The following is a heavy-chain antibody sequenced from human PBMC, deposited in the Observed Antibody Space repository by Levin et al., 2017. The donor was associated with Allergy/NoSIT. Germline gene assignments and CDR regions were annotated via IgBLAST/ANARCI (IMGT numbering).Heavy chain of an antibody. D-gene: IGHD3-10*01. Sequence: GGSLRLSCAASGFTFSSYSINWVRQAPGKGLEWVSSISGSSTYIYYADSVRGRFTISRDNAKNSLYLQMNSLRAEDTAVYYCARVNYYGSGNRREYNWFDPWGQGTLVTVSS. CDR1: GFTFSSYS. V-gene: IGHV3-21*01. CDR2: ISGSSTYI. CDR3: ARVNYYGSGNRREYNWFDP. J-gene: IGHJ5*02.